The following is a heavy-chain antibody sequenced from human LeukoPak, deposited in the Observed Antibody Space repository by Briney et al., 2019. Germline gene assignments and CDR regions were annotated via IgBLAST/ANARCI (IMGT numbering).Heavy chain of an antibody. V-gene: IGHV1-69*06. Sequence: SVKVSCKASGGTFSSYAISWVRQAPGQGLEWMGGIIPIFGTANYAQKFQGRATITADKSTSTAYMELSSLRSEDTAVYYCAREDRDGYNLLGFDYWGQGTLVTVSS. CDR2: IIPIFGTA. CDR3: AREDRDGYNLLGFDY. CDR1: GGTFSSYA. D-gene: IGHD5-24*01. J-gene: IGHJ4*02.